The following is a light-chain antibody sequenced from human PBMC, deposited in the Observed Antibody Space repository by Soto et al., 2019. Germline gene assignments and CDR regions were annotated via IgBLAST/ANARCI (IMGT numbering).Light chain of an antibody. CDR3: SSYAGSNNPVI. CDR1: SSDVGGYNY. CDR2: EVS. Sequence: QSALTQPPCASGSPGQSVTISCTGTSSDVGGYNYVSWYQQHPGKAPKFLIFEVSRRPSGVPDRFSGSKSGNTASLTVSGLQAHDEADYYCSSYAGSNNPVIFGGGTKLTVL. V-gene: IGLV2-8*01. J-gene: IGLJ2*01.